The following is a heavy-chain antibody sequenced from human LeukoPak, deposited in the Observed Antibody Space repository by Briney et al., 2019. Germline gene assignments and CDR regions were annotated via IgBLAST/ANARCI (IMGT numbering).Heavy chain of an antibody. CDR3: ARRGYCISSSCSLDY. V-gene: IGHV1-46*01. D-gene: IGHD2-2*01. Sequence: ASMKVSCKASGYTFANYYIHWVRQAPEERLEWMGIINPNGAGASYAQKFQGRVTLTRDTSTSTVYMDLSSLRSEDTAVYYCARRGYCISSSCSLDYWGQGTLVTVSS. J-gene: IGHJ4*02. CDR2: INPNGAGA. CDR1: GYTFANYY.